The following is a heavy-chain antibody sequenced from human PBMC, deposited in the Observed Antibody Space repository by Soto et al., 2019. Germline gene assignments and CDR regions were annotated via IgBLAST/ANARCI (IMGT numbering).Heavy chain of an antibody. CDR2: IIPDFGTT. V-gene: IGHV1-69*01. CDR3: ARSHSSTPVAVAGPDYYIVL. J-gene: IGHJ4*02. D-gene: IGHD6-19*01. CDR1: GGTFSSYT. Sequence: QVQLVQSGAEVKRPGSSLKVSCEASGGTFSSYTVSWLRQIPGQGLEWMGGIIPDFGTTNYAQRFQGRVSISADESQNTAFRELTPLTAEDTAVYSCARSHSSTPVAVAGPDYYIVLWGRGTLVTVSS.